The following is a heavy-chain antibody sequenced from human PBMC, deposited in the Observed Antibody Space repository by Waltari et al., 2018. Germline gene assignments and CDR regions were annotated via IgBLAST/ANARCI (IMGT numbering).Heavy chain of an antibody. Sequence: VQSGAEVKKPGASVKVSCRASGYSFNTYDIIWVRLAPGHGLEWMGWMNPISVNTGYAQTFRGRVSMTGDSSISTAYMELSGLTFDDTAVYYCARAIRNQLLSEYWGQGTLVAVSS. V-gene: IGHV1-8*01. J-gene: IGHJ4*02. CDR1: GYSFNTYD. D-gene: IGHD1-7*01. CDR2: MNPISVNT. CDR3: ARAIRNQLLSEY.